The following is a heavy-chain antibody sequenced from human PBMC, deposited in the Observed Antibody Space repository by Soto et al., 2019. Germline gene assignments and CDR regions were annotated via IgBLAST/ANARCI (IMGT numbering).Heavy chain of an antibody. J-gene: IGHJ5*02. CDR3: ARVLPFIAAAGTLVVGWFDP. CDR2: ISAYNGNT. D-gene: IGHD6-13*01. CDR1: GYTFTSYG. Sequence: ASVKVSCKASGYTFTSYGISWVRQAPGQGLEWMGWISAYNGNTNYAQKLQGRVTMTTDTSTSTAYMELRSLRSDDTAVYYCARVLPFIAAAGTLVVGWFDPWGQGTLVTVSS. V-gene: IGHV1-18*01.